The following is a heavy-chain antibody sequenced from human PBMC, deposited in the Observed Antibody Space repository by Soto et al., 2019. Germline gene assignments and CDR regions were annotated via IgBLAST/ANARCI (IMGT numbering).Heavy chain of an antibody. J-gene: IGHJ4*02. CDR1: GFTFSNYW. Sequence: PGGSLRLSCAASGFTFSNYWMSWVRQAPGKGLEWVANIKKDGSLKYYVDSVKGRFTISRDNAKNSLYLQMNSLRAEDTAVYYCARGYYYDSNGYYLDYWGQGTLVTVSS. CDR2: IKKDGSLK. D-gene: IGHD3-22*01. CDR3: ARGYYYDSNGYYLDY. V-gene: IGHV3-7*01.